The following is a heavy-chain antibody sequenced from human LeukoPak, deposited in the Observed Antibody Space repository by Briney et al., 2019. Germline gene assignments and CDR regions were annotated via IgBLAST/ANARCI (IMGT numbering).Heavy chain of an antibody. D-gene: IGHD2-2*01. CDR2: ISPHNGNT. Sequence: ASLKVSCKASGYTFTSYGISWVRQAPGQGLEWMGWISPHNGNTNYAQKLQGRVTMTTDTSTSTAYMGLRSLRSYDTAVYYCARDAGFYCSSTSCYEIDYWGQGTLVTVSS. CDR1: GYTFTSYG. J-gene: IGHJ4*02. CDR3: ARDAGFYCSSTSCYEIDY. V-gene: IGHV1-18*01.